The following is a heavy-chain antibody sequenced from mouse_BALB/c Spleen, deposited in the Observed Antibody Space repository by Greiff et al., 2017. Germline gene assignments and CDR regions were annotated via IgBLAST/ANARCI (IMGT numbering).Heavy chain of an antibody. CDR3: ARLSTMTKGYAMDY. CDR2: ISNGGGST. Sequence: EVKVVESGGGLVQPGGSLKLSCAASGFTFSSYTMSWVRQTPEKRLEWVAYISNGGGSTYYPDTVKGRFTISRDNAKNTLYLQMSSLKSEDTAMYYCARLSTMTKGYAMDYWGQGTSVTVSS. D-gene: IGHD2-4*01. CDR1: GFTFSSYT. V-gene: IGHV5-12-2*01. J-gene: IGHJ4*01.